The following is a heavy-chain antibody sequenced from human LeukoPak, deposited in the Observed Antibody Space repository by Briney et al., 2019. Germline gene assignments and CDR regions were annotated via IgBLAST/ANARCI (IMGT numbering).Heavy chain of an antibody. CDR2: MNPNSGNT. J-gene: IGHJ4*02. CDR3: ARDRGWRYYFDY. Sequence: GASVKVSCKASGYTFTSYDINWVRQATGQGLEWMGWMNPNSGNTGYAQKFQGRVTMTRNTSISTAYMELSSLRSEDTAVYYCARDRGWRYYFDYWRQGTLVTVSS. V-gene: IGHV1-8*01. CDR1: GYTFTSYD.